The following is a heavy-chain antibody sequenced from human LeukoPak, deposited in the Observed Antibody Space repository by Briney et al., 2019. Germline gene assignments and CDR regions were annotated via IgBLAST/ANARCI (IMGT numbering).Heavy chain of an antibody. CDR1: GFTFSSYW. CDR2: IDSDGSST. Sequence: GGSLRLSCAASGFTFSSYWMHWGRQAPGKGLVWVSRIDSDGSSTIYAASVKGRFTISRDNAKNTLYLQMNCLKAEDTAVYYCARDEGDQWQPLDYWGQGTLVTVSS. V-gene: IGHV3-74*01. J-gene: IGHJ4*02. D-gene: IGHD6-19*01. CDR3: ARDEGDQWQPLDY.